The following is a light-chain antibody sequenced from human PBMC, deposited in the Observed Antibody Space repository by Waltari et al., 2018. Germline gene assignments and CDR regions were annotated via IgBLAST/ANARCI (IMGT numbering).Light chain of an antibody. Sequence: QSAPTHPASVSGSPGQSIPLPCTGSTSAIAFVPSYQPHPPRAPQLLLYDVGNRPSGVSNRFSGSKSGNAASLTISGLQAEDEADYYCSSNTSSGTLYVFGTGTKVTVL. CDR3: SSNTSSGTLYV. CDR1: TSAIAF. J-gene: IGLJ1*01. CDR2: DVG. V-gene: IGLV2-14*03.